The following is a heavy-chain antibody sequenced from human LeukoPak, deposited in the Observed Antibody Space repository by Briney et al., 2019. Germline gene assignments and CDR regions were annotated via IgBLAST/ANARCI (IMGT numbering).Heavy chain of an antibody. J-gene: IGHJ4*02. CDR2: IYYTGST. V-gene: IGHV4-59*01. D-gene: IGHD4-23*01. CDR1: GGSISSYY. Sequence: PSETLSLTCTVSGGSISSYYWSWIRQPPGEGLEWIGYIYYTGSTSYNPSLKSRVTISVDTSKNQFSLKLRSVTAADTAVYYCARVGFGNTPHPIDYWGQGTLVTVSS. CDR3: ARVGFGNTPHPIDY.